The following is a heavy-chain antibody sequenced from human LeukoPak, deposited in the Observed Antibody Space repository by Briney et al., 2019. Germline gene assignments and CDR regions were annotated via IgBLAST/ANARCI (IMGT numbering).Heavy chain of an antibody. D-gene: IGHD6-13*01. CDR1: GGSISSYY. CDR3: ARSIAAASWYFDL. J-gene: IGHJ2*01. V-gene: IGHV4-59*08. Sequence: PSETLSLTCTVSGGSISSYYWSWIRQPPGKGLEWIGYIYYSGSTNYNPSLKSRVTISVDTSKNQFSLKLSSVTAADTAVYYCARSIAAASWYFDLWGRGTLVTVSS. CDR2: IYYSGST.